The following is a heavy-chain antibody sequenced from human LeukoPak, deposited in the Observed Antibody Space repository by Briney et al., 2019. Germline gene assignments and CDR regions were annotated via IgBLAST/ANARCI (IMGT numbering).Heavy chain of an antibody. CDR3: AKRPLWNGGSYVYY. J-gene: IGHJ4*02. CDR2: CGVRAGST. Sequence: GGSLRFSCAAAAFTFCDYTMGWVPQAPGKSLEWGSICGVRAGSTYYADSVKGRFTISRDNSKSTLYLQMSSLRAGDTAVYYCAKRPLWNGGSYVYYWGQGALVAVSS. CDR1: AFTFCDYT. D-gene: IGHD1-26*01. V-gene: IGHV3-23*01.